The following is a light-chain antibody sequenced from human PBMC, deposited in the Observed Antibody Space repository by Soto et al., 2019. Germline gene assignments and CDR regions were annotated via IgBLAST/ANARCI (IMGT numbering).Light chain of an antibody. V-gene: IGLV2-14*01. CDR2: EVS. CDR3: SSYTSISTLI. CDR1: ISDVAGYNY. J-gene: IGLJ2*01. Sequence: QSALTQPASVSGSPGQSITISCTGTISDVAGYNYVSWYQQHPGKAPKLMIYEVSNRPSGVSNRFSGSKSGNTASLTISGLQAEDEADYYCSSYTSISTLIFGGGTKVTVL.